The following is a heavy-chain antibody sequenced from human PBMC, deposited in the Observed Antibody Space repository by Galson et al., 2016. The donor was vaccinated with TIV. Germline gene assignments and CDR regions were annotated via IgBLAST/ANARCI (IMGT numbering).Heavy chain of an antibody. J-gene: IGHJ4*02. CDR2: IRYDGSNE. V-gene: IGHV3-30*02. CDR3: AKGRSGYIDY. Sequence: LRLSCAASGFTFSSYNMQWVRQAPGKGLERVGFIRYDGSNEYYADSVKGRFTISRDNPKSTLFLQMNSLRAEDTAVYYCAKGRSGYIDYWGQGILVTVSS. CDR1: GFTFSSYN.